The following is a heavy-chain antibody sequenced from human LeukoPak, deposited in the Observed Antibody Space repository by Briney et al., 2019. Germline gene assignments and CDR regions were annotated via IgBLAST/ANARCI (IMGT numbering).Heavy chain of an antibody. D-gene: IGHD3-22*01. Sequence: PGGSLRLSCAGSGFALKSYSLSWVRQAPGKGLEWVSSISSTSAYIYYADSVKGRFTISRDNVDNVVYLQMNSLGAEDTAVYYCARDGSGGYYPFPHFDYWGQGTLVTVSS. CDR2: ISSTSAYI. CDR3: ARDGSGGYYPFPHFDY. CDR1: GFALKSYS. J-gene: IGHJ4*02. V-gene: IGHV3-21*01.